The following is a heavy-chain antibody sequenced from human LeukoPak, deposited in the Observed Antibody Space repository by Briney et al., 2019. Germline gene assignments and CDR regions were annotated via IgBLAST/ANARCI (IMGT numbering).Heavy chain of an antibody. J-gene: IGHJ6*02. CDR3: ARAGYSYGTMDV. V-gene: IGHV1-2*02. CDR1: GYTFTGYY. CDR2: INPNSGGT. D-gene: IGHD5-18*01. Sequence: ASVKVSCKAPGYTFTGYYMHWVRQAPGQGLEWMGWINPNSGGTNYAQKFQGRVTMTRDTSISTAYMELSRLRSDDTAVYYCARAGYSYGTMDVWGQGTTVTVSS.